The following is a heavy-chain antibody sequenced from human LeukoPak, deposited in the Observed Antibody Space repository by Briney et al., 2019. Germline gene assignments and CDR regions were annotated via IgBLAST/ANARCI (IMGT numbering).Heavy chain of an antibody. CDR1: RFTFSSLG. J-gene: IGHJ4*02. CDR3: AKDRGRSGYSLFDY. Sequence: AGSLRLSCAAYRFTFSSLGMHWVRQAPGKGLEWVAVISNDGSNKYHTDSVKGRFTISRDNSNNTLDLQMDSLRAEDTAVYYCAKDRGRSGYSLFDYWGQGTLVTVSS. D-gene: IGHD6-13*01. V-gene: IGHV3-30*18. CDR2: ISNDGSNK.